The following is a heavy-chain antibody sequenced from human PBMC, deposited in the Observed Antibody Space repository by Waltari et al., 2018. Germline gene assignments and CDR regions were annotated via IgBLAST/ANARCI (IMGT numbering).Heavy chain of an antibody. CDR3: AGGYYESSGFSFYYFYHMDV. D-gene: IGHD3-22*01. CDR1: GGSFASYG. V-gene: IGHV1-69*14. Sequence: QVQLVQSGAEVKKPGSSVTVSCKASGGSFASYGTSWVRQAPGQGFEWMGGIIPTVGTTNYAQKFQGRVTINADKSTSTAYMHLTSLRSEDAAVYYCAGGYYESSGFSFYYFYHMDVWGKGTTVTVSS. J-gene: IGHJ6*03. CDR2: IIPTVGTT.